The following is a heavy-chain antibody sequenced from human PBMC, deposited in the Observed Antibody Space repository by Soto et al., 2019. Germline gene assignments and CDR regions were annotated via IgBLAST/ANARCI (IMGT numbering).Heavy chain of an antibody. CDR2: IYYSGST. Sequence: PSETLSLTCTVSGGSISSYCWSWIRQPPGKGLEWIGYIYYSGSTNYNPSLKSRVTISVDTSKNQFSLKLSSVTAADTAVYYCASFPGRVDYWGQGTQVTVSS. CDR3: ASFPGRVDY. J-gene: IGHJ4*02. V-gene: IGHV4-59*01. CDR1: GGSISSYC.